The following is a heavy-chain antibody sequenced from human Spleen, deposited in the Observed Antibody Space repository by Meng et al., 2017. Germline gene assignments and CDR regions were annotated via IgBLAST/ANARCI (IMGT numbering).Heavy chain of an antibody. V-gene: IGHV3-74*01. CDR1: GFTFSGHW. CDR3: TNDRLNH. CDR2: INTDGSTT. Sequence: GESLKISCAASGFTFSGHWMHWVRQAPGKGLVWVSRINTDGSTTTYADSVKGRFTISRDNAKNTLYLQMNSPRAEDTAVYYCTNDRLNHWGQGTLVTVSS. D-gene: IGHD1-1*01. J-gene: IGHJ1*01.